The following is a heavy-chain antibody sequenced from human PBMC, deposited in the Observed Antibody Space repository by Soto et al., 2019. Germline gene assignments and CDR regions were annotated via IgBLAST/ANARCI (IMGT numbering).Heavy chain of an antibody. CDR2: ISGSGIST. V-gene: IGHV3-23*01. CDR1: GFTFRSYA. J-gene: IGHJ2*01. Sequence: DVQLLESGGGLVQPGGSLRLSCAASGFTFRSYAMSWVRQAPGKGLEWVSGISGSGISTHYADSVKGRFTVSRDNSKTTLYLQMHSLRAEDTAVYNCAKEPVGPDWYFDLWGRGTLVTVSS. CDR3: AKEPVGPDWYFDL.